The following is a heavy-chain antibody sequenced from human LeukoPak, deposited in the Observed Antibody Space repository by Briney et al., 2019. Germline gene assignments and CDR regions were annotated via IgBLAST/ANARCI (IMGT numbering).Heavy chain of an antibody. Sequence: PSETLSLTCAVSGGSIAIRNYYWAWIRQSPGRGLEWLGSVYSSGSVYYNPSLKSRVTISVDTSKNQFSLKLSSVTAADTAVYYCARPHCSGGSCYDYWGQGTLVTVSS. D-gene: IGHD2-15*01. CDR3: ARPHCSGGSCYDY. CDR1: GGSIAIRNYY. J-gene: IGHJ4*02. CDR2: VYSSGSV. V-gene: IGHV4-39*07.